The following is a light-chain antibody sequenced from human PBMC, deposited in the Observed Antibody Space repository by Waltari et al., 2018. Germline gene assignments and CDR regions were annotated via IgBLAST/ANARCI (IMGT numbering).Light chain of an antibody. CDR3: QQYYRYYT. Sequence: IQLTQSPSALSASLGDRVTITCRASQRINTWMAWYQQRPGKAPKVLIYDVSTLESGVPSRFSGSGSGTEFTLAINNLQPEDFATYYCQQYYRYYTFGQGTKLEIK. J-gene: IGKJ2*01. CDR2: DVS. CDR1: QRINTW. V-gene: IGKV1-5*01.